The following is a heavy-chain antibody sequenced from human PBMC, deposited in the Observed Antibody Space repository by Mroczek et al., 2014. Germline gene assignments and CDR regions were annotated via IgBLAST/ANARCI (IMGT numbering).Heavy chain of an antibody. CDR3: ARTGNDFWSGYVGGPNWFDP. CDR1: GGSISSGGYY. Sequence: QVQLQQSGPGLVKPSQTLSLTCTVSGGSISSGGYYWSWIRQHPGKGLEWIGYIYYSGSTYYNPSLKSRVTISVDTSKNQFSLKLSSVTAADTAVYYCARTGNDFWSGYVGGPNWFDPWGQGTLVTVSS. D-gene: IGHD3-3*01. J-gene: IGHJ5*02. V-gene: IGHV4-31*03. CDR2: IYYSGST.